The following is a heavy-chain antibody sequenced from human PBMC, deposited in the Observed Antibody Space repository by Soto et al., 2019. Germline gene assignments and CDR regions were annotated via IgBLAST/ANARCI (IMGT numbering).Heavy chain of an antibody. Sequence: XGSLRLSCAASGFTFSSYGMHWVRQAPGKGLEWVAVIWYDGSNKYYADSVKGRFTISRDNSKNTLYLQMNSLRAEDTAVHYCARDPAKWLLFPLGAGYYGMDVWGQGSTVTVSS. CDR1: GFTFSSYG. CDR2: IWYDGSNK. J-gene: IGHJ6*02. D-gene: IGHD3-3*01. CDR3: ARDPAKWLLFPLGAGYYGMDV. V-gene: IGHV3-33*01.